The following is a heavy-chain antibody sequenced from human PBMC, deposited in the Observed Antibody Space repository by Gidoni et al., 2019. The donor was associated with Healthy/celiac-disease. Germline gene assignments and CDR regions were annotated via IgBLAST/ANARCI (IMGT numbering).Heavy chain of an antibody. V-gene: IGHV3-30-3*01. Sequence: QVQLVESGGGVVQPGRSLRLSWAASGFPFSSYAMHWVRQAPGKGLEWVAVISYDGSNKYYADSVKGRFTISRDNSKNTLYLQMNSLRAEDTAVYYCARDLVGGSGSFDYWGQGTLVTVSS. CDR3: ARDLVGGSGSFDY. D-gene: IGHD3-10*01. J-gene: IGHJ4*02. CDR2: ISYDGSNK. CDR1: GFPFSSYA.